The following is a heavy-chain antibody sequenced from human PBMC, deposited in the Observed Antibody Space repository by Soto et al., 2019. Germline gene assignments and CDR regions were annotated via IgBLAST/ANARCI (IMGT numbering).Heavy chain of an antibody. CDR3: AKVHDYGDYYFDY. Sequence: LRLSCAASGFTFSSYARSWVRQAPGKGLEWVSAISGSGGSTYYADSVKGRFTISRDNSKNTLYLQMNSLRAEDTAVYYCAKVHDYGDYYFDYWGQGTLVTVSS. J-gene: IGHJ4*02. CDR1: GFTFSSYA. D-gene: IGHD4-17*01. CDR2: ISGSGGST. V-gene: IGHV3-23*01.